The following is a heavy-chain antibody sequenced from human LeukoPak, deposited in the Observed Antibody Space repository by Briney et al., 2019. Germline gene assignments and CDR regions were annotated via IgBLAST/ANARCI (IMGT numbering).Heavy chain of an antibody. D-gene: IGHD5-18*01. CDR2: ISGSAHKI. CDR3: AGRVTGYSSGYVY. V-gene: IGHV3-23*01. J-gene: IGHJ4*02. Sequence: GGSLRLSCVAPGITFSNHAVSWVRQAPEKGLDWVSVISGSAHKIRYADSVKGRFTISRDNSENIVYLQMNNLRAEDTAVYYCAGRVTGYSSGYVYWGQGTLVTVSS. CDR1: GITFSNHA.